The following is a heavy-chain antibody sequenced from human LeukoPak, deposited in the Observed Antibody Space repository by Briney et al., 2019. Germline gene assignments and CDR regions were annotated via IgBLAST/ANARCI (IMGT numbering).Heavy chain of an antibody. V-gene: IGHV3-48*03. CDR2: ISSSGSTI. Sequence: GGSLRLSCAASGFTFSSYEMNWVRQAPGKGLEWVSYISSSGSTIYYADSVKGRFTISRDNAKNSLYLQMNSLRAEDTAVYYCAGHILLVPGAICPDDAFDIWGQGTMVTVSS. J-gene: IGHJ3*02. CDR1: GFTFSSYE. D-gene: IGHD2-2*01. CDR3: AGHILLVPGAICPDDAFDI.